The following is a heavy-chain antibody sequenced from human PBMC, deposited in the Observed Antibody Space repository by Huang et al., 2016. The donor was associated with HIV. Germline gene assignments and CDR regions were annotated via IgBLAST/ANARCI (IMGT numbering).Heavy chain of an antibody. CDR2: ISNYGSNN. J-gene: IGHJ3*02. V-gene: IGHV3-30-3*01. Sequence: QVQLVEAGGGVVQPGRSLRLSCAASVFPLNNHAMQWVRQAPGKGLDWVSVISNYGSNNYYADSLKGRFTISRDSSKSTLFLHMTSLRTEDTAVYYCARAKDTWDAYDIWGQGTMVIVSS. CDR1: VFPLNNHA. D-gene: IGHD5-18*01. CDR3: ARAKDTWDAYDI.